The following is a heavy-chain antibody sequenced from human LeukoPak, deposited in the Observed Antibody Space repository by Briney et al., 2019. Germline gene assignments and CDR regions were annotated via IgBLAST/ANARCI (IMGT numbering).Heavy chain of an antibody. Sequence: PGGSLRLSCAASGFTFSSYSMNWVRQAPGKGLEWVSSISSSSSYIYYADSVKGRFTISRDNAKNSLYLQTNSLRAEDTAVYYCARGRGGYDLGYYYYYMDVWGKGTMVTVSS. CDR2: ISSSSSYI. CDR1: GFTFSSYS. D-gene: IGHD5-12*01. J-gene: IGHJ6*03. V-gene: IGHV3-21*01. CDR3: ARGRGGYDLGYYYYYMDV.